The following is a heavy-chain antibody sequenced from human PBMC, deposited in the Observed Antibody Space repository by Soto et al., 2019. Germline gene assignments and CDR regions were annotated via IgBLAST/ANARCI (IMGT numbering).Heavy chain of an antibody. J-gene: IGHJ4*02. Sequence: PSETLSLTCTVSGGSIYGGGYYWTWIRQHPGKGLEWIGYIYYSGNTYYNPSLKSRVTISIDTSKNQFSLKLSSVTAADTAVYFCARFVGKPSPFTMEVVVTPNEYYFDYWGQGTLVTVSS. V-gene: IGHV4-31*03. CDR2: IYYSGNT. D-gene: IGHD3-22*01. CDR1: GGSIYGGGYY. CDR3: ARFVGKPSPFTMEVVVTPNEYYFDY.